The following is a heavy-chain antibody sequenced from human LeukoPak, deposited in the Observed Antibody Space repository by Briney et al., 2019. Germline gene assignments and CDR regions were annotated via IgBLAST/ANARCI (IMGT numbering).Heavy chain of an antibody. D-gene: IGHD2-2*01. CDR2: ISSSGSTI. CDR1: GFTFSDYY. J-gene: IGHJ4*02. V-gene: IGHV3-11*04. CDR3: ARVPYCSSTSCPTRRYFDY. Sequence: GGSLRLSCAASGFTFSDYYMSWIRQAPGKGLEWVSYISSSGSTIYYADSVKGRFTISRDNAKNSLYLQMNSLRAEDTAVYYCARVPYCSSTSCPTRRYFDYWGQGTLVTVSS.